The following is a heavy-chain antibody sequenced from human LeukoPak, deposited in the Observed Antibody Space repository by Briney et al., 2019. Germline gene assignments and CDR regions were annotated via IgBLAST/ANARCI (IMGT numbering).Heavy chain of an antibody. CDR1: GFTFDDYA. Sequence: GGSLRLSCAASGFTFDDYAMHWVRQAPGKGLEWVSVITWNSDIIGYADSVRGRFTISRDNAKNSLYLQMNSLRAEDSALYYCAKAGSFGVGNYLDYWGQGTLVTVS. CDR3: AKAGSFGVGNYLDY. V-gene: IGHV3-9*01. D-gene: IGHD1-1*01. CDR2: ITWNSDII. J-gene: IGHJ4*02.